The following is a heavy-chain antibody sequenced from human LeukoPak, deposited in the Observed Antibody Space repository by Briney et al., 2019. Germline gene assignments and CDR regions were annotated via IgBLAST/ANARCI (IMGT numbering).Heavy chain of an antibody. CDR2: ISSESAYI. V-gene: IGHV3-21*01. J-gene: IGHJ4*02. D-gene: IGHD5-12*01. Sequence: GGSLRPSCVGSGFTFSSYSMNWVRQAPGKGLEWVSSISSESAYILYADLVKGRFTTSRDNAKNSLYLHLDSLRAEDTAVYYCARGETGSSGYDWVYWGQGTPVTVSS. CDR1: GFTFSSYS. CDR3: ARGETGSSGYDWVY.